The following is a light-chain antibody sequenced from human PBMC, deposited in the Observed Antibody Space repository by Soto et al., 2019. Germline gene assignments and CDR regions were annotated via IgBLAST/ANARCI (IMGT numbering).Light chain of an antibody. J-gene: IGKJ5*01. CDR3: QQYKNWPL. Sequence: IVMTQYPATLSVSPREVVTLSCRASQSVRSHLAWYQQKPGQPPRLLIYGASTRATGIPARFSGSGFGTEFTLTISSLQSEDFAVYYCQQYKNWPLFGQGTRLEIK. CDR2: GAS. V-gene: IGKV3-15*01. CDR1: QSVRSH.